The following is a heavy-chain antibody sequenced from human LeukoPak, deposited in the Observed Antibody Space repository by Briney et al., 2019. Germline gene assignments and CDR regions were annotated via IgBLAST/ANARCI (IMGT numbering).Heavy chain of an antibody. Sequence: GGSLRLSCAASGFTFSSNYMSWVRQAPGKGLEWVSVIYSGGSTYYADSVKGRFTISRDNSKNTLYLQMNSLRAEDTAVYYCTRMRWVFYSRFDNWGQGTLVTVSS. J-gene: IGHJ4*02. CDR3: TRMRWVFYSRFDN. CDR1: GFTFSSNY. V-gene: IGHV3-53*01. CDR2: IYSGGST. D-gene: IGHD2-8*01.